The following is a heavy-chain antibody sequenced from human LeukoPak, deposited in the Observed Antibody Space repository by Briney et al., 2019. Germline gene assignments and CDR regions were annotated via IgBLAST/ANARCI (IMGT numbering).Heavy chain of an antibody. J-gene: IGHJ4*02. Sequence: PGGSLRLSCAASGFTFGSYSMNWVRQAPGKGLEWVSSISSSSSYIYYADSVKGRFTISRDNAKNSLYLQMNSLRAEDTAVYYCARDRAYDSSGYYSFDYWGQGTLVTVSS. V-gene: IGHV3-21*01. D-gene: IGHD3-22*01. CDR2: ISSSSSYI. CDR3: ARDRAYDSSGYYSFDY. CDR1: GFTFGSYS.